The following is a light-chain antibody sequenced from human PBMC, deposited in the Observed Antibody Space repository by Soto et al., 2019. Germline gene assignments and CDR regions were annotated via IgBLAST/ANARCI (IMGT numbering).Light chain of an antibody. V-gene: IGLV1-40*01. CDR2: GNN. J-gene: IGLJ3*02. Sequence: QSVLTQPPSVSGAPGQRVTIPCTGSRSNIGAGYDVHWYQQLPGTAPKVVVYGNNNRPSGVPDRFSASKSGSSASLAITGLQAEDEADYYCHSYDNALSGSEVCGGGTKVTVL. CDR1: RSNIGAGYD. CDR3: HSYDNALSGSEV.